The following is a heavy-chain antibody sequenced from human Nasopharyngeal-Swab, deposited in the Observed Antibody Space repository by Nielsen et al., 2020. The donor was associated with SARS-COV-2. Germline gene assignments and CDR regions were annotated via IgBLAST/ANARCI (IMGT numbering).Heavy chain of an antibody. CDR1: GDSVSSNSAA. CDR3: ARGSGTYSDYFDY. CDR2: TYFRSKWLN. Sequence: SETLSLTCAISGDSVSSNSAAWTWIRQSPSRGLEWLGRTYFRSKWLNDYAVSAKSRITINQDTSRNQFSLQLNSVTPEDTAIYYCARGSGTYSDYFDYWGQGTLVSVSS. V-gene: IGHV6-1*01. D-gene: IGHD1-26*01. J-gene: IGHJ4*02.